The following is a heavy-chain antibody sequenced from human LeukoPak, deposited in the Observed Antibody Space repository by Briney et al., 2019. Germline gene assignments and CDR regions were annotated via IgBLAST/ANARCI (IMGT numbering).Heavy chain of an antibody. D-gene: IGHD3-10*01. CDR2: IYYSGKT. CDR3: ARDNGGFGGRRAYYFDY. Sequence: SETLSLTCTVSGGSISSGTYYWGWVRQPPGKGLEWIGSIYYSGKTYYNPSLTSRAIMSVDTSKNQFSLKLRSVAAADTAVYYCARDNGGFGGRRAYYFDYWGQGTLVAVSS. J-gene: IGHJ4*02. CDR1: GGSISSGTYY. V-gene: IGHV4-39*07.